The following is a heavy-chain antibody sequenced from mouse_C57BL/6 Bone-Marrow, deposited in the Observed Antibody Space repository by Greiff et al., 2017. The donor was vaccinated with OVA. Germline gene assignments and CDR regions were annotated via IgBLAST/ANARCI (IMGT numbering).Heavy chain of an antibody. V-gene: IGHV1-50*01. Sequence: QVQLQQPGAELVKPGASVKLSCKASGYTFTSYWMQWVKQRPGQGLEWIGEIDPSDSYTNYNQKFKGKATLTVDTSSSTAYMQLSSLTSEDSAVYYCAREGWLYWYFDVWGKGTTVTVSS. D-gene: IGHD2-3*01. CDR2: IDPSDSYT. J-gene: IGHJ1*03. CDR3: AREGWLYWYFDV. CDR1: GYTFTSYW.